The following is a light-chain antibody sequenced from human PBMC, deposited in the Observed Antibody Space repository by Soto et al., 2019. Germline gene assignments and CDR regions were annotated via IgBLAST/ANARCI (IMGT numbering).Light chain of an antibody. V-gene: IGKV2-28*01. Sequence: DIVMTQSPLSLPVTPGEPASISCRSSQSLLQSNGYNYLDWYLQNPGQSPQLLIYLGSIRASGVTDRFSGSGSGTDFTLKISRVEAGDVGVYYCMQGLQPPLTFGGGTKVEIK. CDR2: LGS. J-gene: IGKJ4*01. CDR3: MQGLQPPLT. CDR1: QSLLQSNGYNY.